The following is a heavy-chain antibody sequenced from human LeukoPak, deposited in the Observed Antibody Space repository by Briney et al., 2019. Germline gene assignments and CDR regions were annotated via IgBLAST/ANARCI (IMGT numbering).Heavy chain of an antibody. CDR2: ISAYNGNT. CDR3: ARDGPPGSGYTIDAFDI. D-gene: IGHD5-12*01. J-gene: IGHJ3*02. V-gene: IGHV1-18*01. Sequence: ASVKVSCKASGYTFTSYGISWVRQAPGQGLEWMGWISAYNGNTNYAQKLQGRVTMTTDTSTSTAYMELRSLRSDDTAVYYCARDGPPGSGYTIDAFDIWGQGTMVTVSS. CDR1: GYTFTSYG.